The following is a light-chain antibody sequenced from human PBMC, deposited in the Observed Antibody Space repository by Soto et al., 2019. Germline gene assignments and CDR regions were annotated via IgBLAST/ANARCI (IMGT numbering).Light chain of an antibody. J-gene: IGKJ5*01. Sequence: DKLMTQSPATLSVSPGERVTLSCRASQILSSNLAWYQQKPGQAPRLLIYGAVTRATGVPARFSGSESGTEFTLAIRSLQSEDFAVYYCQQYNNWPPINCGQGKRLEIK. V-gene: IGKV3-15*01. CDR1: QILSSN. CDR3: QQYNNWPPIN. CDR2: GAV.